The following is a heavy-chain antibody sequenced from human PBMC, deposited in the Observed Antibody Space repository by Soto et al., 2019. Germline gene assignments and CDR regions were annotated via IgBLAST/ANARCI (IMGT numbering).Heavy chain of an antibody. CDR3: ARTDYYYYYMDV. CDR2: MNPNSGNT. V-gene: IGHV1-8*01. Sequence: ASVKVSCKASGYTFTSYDINWVRQATGQGLEWMGWMNPNSGNTGYAQKFQGRVTMTRNTSISTAYMGLSSLRSEDTAVYYCARTDYYYYYMDVWGKGTTVTVSS. CDR1: GYTFTSYD. J-gene: IGHJ6*03.